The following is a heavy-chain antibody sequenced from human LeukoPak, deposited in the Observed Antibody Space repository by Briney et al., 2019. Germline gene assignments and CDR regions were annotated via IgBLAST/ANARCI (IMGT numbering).Heavy chain of an antibody. D-gene: IGHD3-10*01. J-gene: IGHJ6*02. CDR1: GYTFTSYG. V-gene: IGHV1-18*01. CDR3: ARDGWSGELSQYYYYYGMDV. CDR2: ISAYNGNT. Sequence: ASVKVSCKASGYTFTSYGISWVRQAPGQGLEWMGWISAYNGNTNYAQKLQGRVTMTTDTSTSTAYMELRSLRSDDTAVYYCARDGWSGELSQYYYYYGMDVWGQGTTVTVSS.